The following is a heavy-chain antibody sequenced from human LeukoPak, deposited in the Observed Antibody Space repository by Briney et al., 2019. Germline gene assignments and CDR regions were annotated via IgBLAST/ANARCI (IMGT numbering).Heavy chain of an antibody. V-gene: IGHV1-18*01. Sequence: GASVKVSCKASGYNFTTYGISWVRQAPGQGLEWMGWISGYNGYTHYAQKFQGRVTMTTDTSTSTAYMELRSLRSDDTAVYYCARDRATIFGVARFDYWGQGTLVTVSP. CDR1: GYNFTTYG. D-gene: IGHD3-3*01. CDR3: ARDRATIFGVARFDY. J-gene: IGHJ4*02. CDR2: ISGYNGYT.